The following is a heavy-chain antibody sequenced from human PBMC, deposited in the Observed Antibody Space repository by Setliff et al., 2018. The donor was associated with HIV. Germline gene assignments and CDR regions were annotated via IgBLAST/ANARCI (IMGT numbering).Heavy chain of an antibody. J-gene: IGHJ5*02. CDR1: GGTFSSYA. D-gene: IGHD3-16*01. V-gene: IGHV1-69*10. Sequence: SVKVSCKASGGTFSSYAITWVRQAPGQGLEWMGGIIPLHGIANYIQKFQGRVTITADKSTNTAYMELSSLRSEDTAVYYCAKDRGRGNWLDPWGQGTLVTVSS. CDR2: IIPLHGIA. CDR3: AKDRGRGNWLDP.